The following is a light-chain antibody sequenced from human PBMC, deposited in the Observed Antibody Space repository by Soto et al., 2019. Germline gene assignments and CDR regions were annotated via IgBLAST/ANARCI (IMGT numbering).Light chain of an antibody. Sequence: DIVMTQSPDSLAVSLGERATINCKSSQSVLHSSNNENSLAWYQQRPGQPPRLLIYWASTRDPGVPDRFSGSGSGTDFTLTISSLQAADVAVYYCQQYLSTPYTFGQGTKLEIK. CDR3: QQYLSTPYT. J-gene: IGKJ2*01. CDR2: WAS. CDR1: QSVLHSSNNENS. V-gene: IGKV4-1*01.